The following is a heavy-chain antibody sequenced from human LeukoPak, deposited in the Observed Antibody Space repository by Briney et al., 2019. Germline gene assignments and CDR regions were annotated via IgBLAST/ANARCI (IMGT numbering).Heavy chain of an antibody. V-gene: IGHV3-7*03. D-gene: IGHD2-2*02. CDR3: ARDPSSVYPDAFDI. J-gene: IGHJ3*02. Sequence: HPGGSLRLSCAASGFTLSNYWMSWVRQAPGKGLEWVANIKQDGSEKYYVDSVKGRFTISRDNAKNSLYLQMNSLRAEDTAVYYCARDPSSVYPDAFDIWGQGTMVTVSS. CDR1: GFTLSNYW. CDR2: IKQDGSEK.